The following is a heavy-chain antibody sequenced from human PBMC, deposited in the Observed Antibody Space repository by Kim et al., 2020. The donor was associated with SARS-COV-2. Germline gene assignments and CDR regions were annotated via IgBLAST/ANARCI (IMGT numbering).Heavy chain of an antibody. CDR3: ARDGGSAGWAFDI. Sequence: SETLSLTCTVSGGSISSYYWSWIRQPPGKGLEWIGYIYYSGSTNYNPSLKSRVTISVDTSKNQFSLKLSSVTAADTAVYYCARDGGSAGWAFDIWGQGTMVTVSS. J-gene: IGHJ3*02. CDR1: GGSISSYY. V-gene: IGHV4-59*13. D-gene: IGHD3-16*01. CDR2: IYYSGST.